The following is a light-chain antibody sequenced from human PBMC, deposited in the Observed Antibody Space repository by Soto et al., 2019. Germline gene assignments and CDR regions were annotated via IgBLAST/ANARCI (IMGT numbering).Light chain of an antibody. CDR1: SSNIGSNT. CDR3: ATWDDSLNGWV. V-gene: IGLV1-44*01. J-gene: IGLJ3*02. Sequence: QSVLTQPPSASGTPGQRVTISCSGSSSNIGSNTVNWYQQLPGTAPKLLIYNNDQRPSGVPDRFSASKSCTSASLAISGLQSEDEADYYCATWDDSLNGWVFGGGTKVTVL. CDR2: NND.